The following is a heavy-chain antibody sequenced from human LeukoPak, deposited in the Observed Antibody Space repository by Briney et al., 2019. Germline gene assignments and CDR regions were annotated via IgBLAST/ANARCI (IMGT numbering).Heavy chain of an antibody. Sequence: GGSLRLSCAASGFTFSSYAMSWVRQAPGKGLAWVSGLSGSGLSTFYADSVKGRFTISRDNSKNTLYLQMNSLRVDDTAVYYCATDTLFYSGSGTLDYWGRGTLVAVSS. CDR3: ATDTLFYSGSGTLDY. D-gene: IGHD5-12*01. J-gene: IGHJ4*02. V-gene: IGHV3-23*01. CDR1: GFTFSSYA. CDR2: LSGSGLST.